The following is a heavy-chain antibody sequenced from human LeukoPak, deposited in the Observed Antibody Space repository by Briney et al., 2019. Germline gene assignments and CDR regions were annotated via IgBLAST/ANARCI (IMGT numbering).Heavy chain of an antibody. CDR3: ARVARGDYVPFYRFDP. CDR1: GGSFSGYY. V-gene: IGHV4-34*01. CDR2: INHSGST. Sequence: SETLSLTCAVYGGSFSGYYWSRIRQPPGKGLEWIGEINHSGSTNYNPSLKSRVTISVDTSKNQFSLKLSSVTAADTAVYYCARVARGDYVPFYRFDPWGQGTLVTVSS. D-gene: IGHD4-17*01. J-gene: IGHJ5*02.